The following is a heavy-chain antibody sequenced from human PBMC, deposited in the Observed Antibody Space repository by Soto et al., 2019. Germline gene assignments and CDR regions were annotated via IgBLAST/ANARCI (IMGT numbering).Heavy chain of an antibody. CDR1: GGSISKFY. CDR3: VRDGSKTLRDWFDP. D-gene: IGHD4-17*01. Sequence: QVHLQESGPGLVKPSETLFLSCSVSGGSISKFYWSWIRKTAGKGLEWMGRVYATGTTDYNPSLRSRVAMSVDISRKTFSLRLTSVTAADTGMYYCVRDGSKTLRDWFDPWGQGKLVTVSS. CDR2: VYATGTT. J-gene: IGHJ5*02. V-gene: IGHV4-4*07.